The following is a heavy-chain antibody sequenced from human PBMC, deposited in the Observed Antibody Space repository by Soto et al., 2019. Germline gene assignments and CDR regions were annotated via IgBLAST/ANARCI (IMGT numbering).Heavy chain of an antibody. J-gene: IGHJ6*02. CDR3: AKGDYYDSSGYYYGTLYYYYSMDV. CDR2: ISYDGSNK. CDR1: GFTFSSYG. V-gene: IGHV3-30*18. D-gene: IGHD3-22*01. Sequence: GGSLRLSCAASGFTFSSYGMHWVRQAPGKGLEWVAVISYDGSNKYYADSVKGRFTISRDNSKNTLYLQMNSLRAEDTAVYYCAKGDYYDSSGYYYGTLYYYYSMDVWGQGTTVTVSS.